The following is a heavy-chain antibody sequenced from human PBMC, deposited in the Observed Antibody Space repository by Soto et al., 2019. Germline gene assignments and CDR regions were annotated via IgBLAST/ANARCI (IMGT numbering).Heavy chain of an antibody. Sequence: GGSLRLSCAASGFTFSSYAMHWVRQAPGKGLEWVAVISYDGSNKYYADSVKGRFTISRDNSKNTLYLQMNSLRAEDTAVYYCARVRYYDFWSGYYRMYYYYYGMDVWGQGTTVTVSS. J-gene: IGHJ6*02. CDR3: ARVRYYDFWSGYYRMYYYYYGMDV. D-gene: IGHD3-3*01. CDR2: ISYDGSNK. CDR1: GFTFSSYA. V-gene: IGHV3-30-3*01.